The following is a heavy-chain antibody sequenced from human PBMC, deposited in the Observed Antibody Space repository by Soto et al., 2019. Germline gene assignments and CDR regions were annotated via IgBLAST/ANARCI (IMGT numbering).Heavy chain of an antibody. V-gene: IGHV4-59*01. J-gene: IGHJ5*02. CDR3: ARVFTMVRGVIMGNWFDP. CDR2: IYYSGIT. CDR1: GGSISSYY. Sequence: SESLSLTCTVSGGSISSYYWSWIRQPPGKGLEWIGYIYYSGITNYNPSLKSRVTISVDTSKNQFSLKLSSVTAADTAVYYCARVFTMVRGVIMGNWFDPWGQGTLVTVSS. D-gene: IGHD3-10*01.